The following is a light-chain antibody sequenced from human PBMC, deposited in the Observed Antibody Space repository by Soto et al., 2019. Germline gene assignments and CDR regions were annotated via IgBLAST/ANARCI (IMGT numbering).Light chain of an antibody. Sequence: EVVLTQSPATLSLSPGERATLSCRASRSVSSYLAWYQQKPGQAPRLLISDAYNRATGIPARFSGSGAGTDFSITISSLEPEDFAVYYCQQRTNWPSSTFGRGTRLEIQ. J-gene: IGKJ5*01. CDR3: QQRTNWPSST. CDR1: RSVSSY. V-gene: IGKV3-11*01. CDR2: DAY.